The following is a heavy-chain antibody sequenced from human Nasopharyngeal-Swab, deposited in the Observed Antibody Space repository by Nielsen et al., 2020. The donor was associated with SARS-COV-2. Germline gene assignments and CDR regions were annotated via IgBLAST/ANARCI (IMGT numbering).Heavy chain of an antibody. V-gene: IGHV4-59*08. J-gene: IGHJ6*02. D-gene: IGHD4/OR15-4a*01. CDR3: ARGADQSDGMDV. Sequence: SETLSLTCTVSGGSISSYYWSWIRQPPGKGLEWIGYIYYSGSTNYNPSLKSRVTISVDTSKNQFSLKLSSVTAAGTAVYYCARGADQSDGMDVWGQGTTVTVSS. CDR1: GGSISSYY. CDR2: IYYSGST.